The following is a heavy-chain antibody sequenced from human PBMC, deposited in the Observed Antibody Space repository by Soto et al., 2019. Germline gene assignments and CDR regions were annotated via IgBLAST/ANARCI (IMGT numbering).Heavy chain of an antibody. CDR1: GFTFSSYA. CDR2: ISYDGSNK. D-gene: IGHD3-3*01. Sequence: SLRLSCAAPGFTFSSYAMHWVRQAPGKGLEWVAVISYDGSNKYYADSVKGRFTISRDNSKNTLYLQMNSLRAEDTAVYYCARDRVAYDFWSGYYTGIDGDGMDVWGQGXTVTVSS. CDR3: ARDRVAYDFWSGYYTGIDGDGMDV. V-gene: IGHV3-30-3*01. J-gene: IGHJ6*02.